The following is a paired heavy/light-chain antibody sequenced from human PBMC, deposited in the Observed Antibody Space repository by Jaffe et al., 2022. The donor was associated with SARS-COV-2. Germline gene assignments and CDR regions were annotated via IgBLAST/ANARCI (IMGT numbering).Heavy chain of an antibody. CDR1: GFTFSNDW. J-gene: IGHJ5*02. CDR2: ISGDGGIR. CDR3: TRGMAS. V-gene: IGHV3-74*01. Sequence: EAQLVESGGGLVQPGESLRLSCAASGFTFSNDWMYWVRQGPGKGLEWVSRISGDGGIRHYADSVKGRFTVSRDNAKSTLYLHMNSLTAEDSAVYYCTRGMASWGQGTLVTVSS.
Light chain of an antibody. CDR1: QSLVYGNGKTY. Sequence: DIVMTQTPLSLSVTPGQPASISCKTSQSLVYGNGKTYLYWYLQKPGQRPKLLIYEVSNRFSGVPDRFSGSGSGTDFTLKISRVEAEDVGVYYCMQNMILSPTFGPGTRVDIK. J-gene: IGKJ3*01. CDR3: MQNMILSPT. CDR2: EVS. V-gene: IGKV2D-29*01.